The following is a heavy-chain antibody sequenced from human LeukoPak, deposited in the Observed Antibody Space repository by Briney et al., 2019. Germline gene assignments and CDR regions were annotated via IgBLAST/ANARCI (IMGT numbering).Heavy chain of an antibody. J-gene: IGHJ4*02. Sequence: PSETLSLTCTVSSGSVSTSSYYWGWIRQPPGKGLEWIGSVYYSGSTYYNPSLKSRVTISVDTSKDQFSLKLTSVTAADTAVYYCARQTGTVTSIGYWGQGALVTVSS. CDR1: SGSVSTSSYY. V-gene: IGHV4-39*01. CDR3: ARQTGTVTSIGY. CDR2: VYYSGST. D-gene: IGHD1/OR15-1a*01.